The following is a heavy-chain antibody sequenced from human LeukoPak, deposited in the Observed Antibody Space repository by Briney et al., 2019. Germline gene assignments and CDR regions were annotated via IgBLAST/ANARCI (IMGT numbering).Heavy chain of an antibody. Sequence: GASVKVCCKASGYTFTNYDINWVRQATGQGLEWMGWMNPNSANTSYAQKLRGRGTMTRNTSISTAYMDLSSLRYEDTAVYYCAMYDSSGYRHFHHWGQGTLVTVSS. CDR1: GYTFTNYD. CDR2: MNPNSANT. J-gene: IGHJ1*01. CDR3: AMYDSSGYRHFHH. D-gene: IGHD3-22*01. V-gene: IGHV1-8*01.